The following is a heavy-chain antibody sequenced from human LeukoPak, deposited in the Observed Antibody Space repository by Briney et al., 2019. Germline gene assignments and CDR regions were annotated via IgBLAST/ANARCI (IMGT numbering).Heavy chain of an antibody. Sequence: GGSLRLSCAASEFSVGSNYMTWVRQAPGKGLEWVSYISSSGSTIYYADSVKGRFTISRDNAKNSLYLQMNSLRAEDTAVYYCARTGDGSGSYLAWFDPWGQGTLVTVSS. D-gene: IGHD3-10*01. V-gene: IGHV3-48*03. CDR1: EFSVGSNY. CDR3: ARTGDGSGSYLAWFDP. CDR2: ISSSGSTI. J-gene: IGHJ5*02.